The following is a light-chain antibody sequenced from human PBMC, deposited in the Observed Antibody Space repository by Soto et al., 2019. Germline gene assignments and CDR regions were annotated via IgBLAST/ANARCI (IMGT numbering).Light chain of an antibody. CDR2: AAS. J-gene: IGKJ2*01. Sequence: DIQMTQSPYSLSACVGDRVTINCRASQGISNYLAWYQQKPGKVPKLLIYAASTLQSGLPSRFSGSGSGTDFPLTISSLQPEDVATYYCQMYHSAPHTFAQRTKPEI. CDR3: QMYHSAPHT. CDR1: QGISNY. V-gene: IGKV1-27*01.